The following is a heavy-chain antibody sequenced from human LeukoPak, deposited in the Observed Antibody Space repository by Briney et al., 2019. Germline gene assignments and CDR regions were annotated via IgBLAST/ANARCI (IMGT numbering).Heavy chain of an antibody. D-gene: IGHD3-10*01. CDR3: ARGPQRFGEGGAGDRNWFDP. CDR2: FDPEDGET. Sequence: GASVKVSCKVSGYTLTELSMHWVRQAPGKGLEWMGGFDPEDGETIYAQKFQGRVTMTEDTSTDTAYMELSSLRSEDTAVYYCARGPQRFGEGGAGDRNWFDPWGQGTLVTVSS. V-gene: IGHV1-24*01. J-gene: IGHJ5*02. CDR1: GYTLTELS.